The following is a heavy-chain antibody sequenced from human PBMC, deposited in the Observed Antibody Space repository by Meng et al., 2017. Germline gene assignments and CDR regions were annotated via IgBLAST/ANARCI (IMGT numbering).Heavy chain of an antibody. Sequence: HVQLVHRGAEVKRSGHSVQGVCIASGYRFTSYAINWVRQATGQGLEWMGWMNPNSGNTGYAQKFQGRVTITRNTSISTAYMELSSLRSEDTAVYYCARGYYGSGLFDPWGQGTLVTVSS. CDR2: MNPNSGNT. J-gene: IGHJ5*02. CDR3: ARGYYGSGLFDP. CDR1: GYRFTSYA. V-gene: IGHV1-8*03. D-gene: IGHD3-10*01.